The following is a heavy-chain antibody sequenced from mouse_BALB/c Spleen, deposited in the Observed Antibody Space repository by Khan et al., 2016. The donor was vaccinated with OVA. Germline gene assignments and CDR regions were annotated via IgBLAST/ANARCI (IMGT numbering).Heavy chain of an antibody. CDR2: MIYSGNT. V-gene: IGHV3-8*02. J-gene: IGHJ3*01. CDR3: ARSTSRYAFAY. D-gene: IGHD2-14*01. CDR1: GVSITSGY. Sequence: EVKLLESGPSLVKPSQTLSLTCSVTGVSITSGYWSWIRKFPGNKFEYMGYMIYSGNTSYNPSLKSRISITRHTSKNQYYLQLTTVTTEDTAAYCCARSTSRYAFAYWGQGNLIPVSA.